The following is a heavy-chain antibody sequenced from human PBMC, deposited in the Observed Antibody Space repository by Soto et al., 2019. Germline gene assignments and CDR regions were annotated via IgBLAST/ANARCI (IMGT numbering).Heavy chain of an antibody. J-gene: IGHJ4*02. CDR2: FSGSSGST. D-gene: IGHD1-1*01. CDR1: GFTFSSYA. CDR3: AKDKTTAPFDS. Sequence: GGSLRLSCAASGFTFSSYAMSWVRQAPGKGLGWVSRFSGSSGSTYYANSVKGRFIISRDNSKNTLYLHMNCLRADDTAVYYCAKDKTTAPFDSWGQGTLVTVSS. V-gene: IGHV3-23*01.